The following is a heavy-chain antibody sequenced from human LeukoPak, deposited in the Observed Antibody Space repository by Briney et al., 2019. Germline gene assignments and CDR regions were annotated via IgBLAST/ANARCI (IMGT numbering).Heavy chain of an antibody. J-gene: IGHJ4*02. Sequence: PGGTLRLSCAGSGFTFSSYGMSWVRQAPGKGLEWVSCIRGSGTSTYYADSVKGRFTISRDNSKNTVYLQMNSLRAEDTAVYYCTRGFPHYYDSRGIKFDYWGQGTLVTVSS. CDR2: IRGSGTST. CDR1: GFTFSSYG. CDR3: TRGFPHYYDSRGIKFDY. V-gene: IGHV3-23*01. D-gene: IGHD3-22*01.